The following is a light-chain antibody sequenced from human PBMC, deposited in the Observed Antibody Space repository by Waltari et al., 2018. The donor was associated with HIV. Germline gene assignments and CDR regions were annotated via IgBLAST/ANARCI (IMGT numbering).Light chain of an antibody. Sequence: QSVLTQPPSASGTPGQRVTISCSGSSSNIGSYYVYWYQQLPGTAPKLLIYRNNQRPSGVPVRFSGSKSGTSASLAISGRRSEEEADYYCAAWADSLSAVVFGGGTKLTVL. V-gene: IGLV1-47*01. CDR3: AAWADSLSAVV. CDR1: SSNIGSYY. CDR2: RNN. J-gene: IGLJ2*01.